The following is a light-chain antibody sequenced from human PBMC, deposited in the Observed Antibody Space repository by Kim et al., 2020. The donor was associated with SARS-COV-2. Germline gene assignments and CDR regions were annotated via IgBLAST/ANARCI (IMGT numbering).Light chain of an antibody. Sequence: SPGERATLPCRASQSVSSYLAWYQQKPGQAPRLLIYDASTRATGIPARFSGSGSGTDFTLPISSLEPEDFAVYYCQQRSNWPPITFGQGTRLEIK. V-gene: IGKV3-11*01. CDR1: QSVSSY. CDR2: DAS. J-gene: IGKJ5*01. CDR3: QQRSNWPPIT.